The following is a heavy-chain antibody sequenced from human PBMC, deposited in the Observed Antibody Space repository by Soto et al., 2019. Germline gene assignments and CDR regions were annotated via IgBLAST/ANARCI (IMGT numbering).Heavy chain of an antibody. D-gene: IGHD3-16*01. V-gene: IGHV3-9*01. Sequence: GWSLRLSCTVSGFMFEDFAMHWVRQAPGQGLEWVSGINWNGVNKGYAESVLGRFTISRDNAKKSLYLDMNYLRPEDTALYFCTKDVDRLGELWGYFQSWGQGTMVTVSS. CDR3: TKDVDRLGELWGYFQS. CDR2: INWNGVNK. J-gene: IGHJ1*01. CDR1: GFMFEDFA.